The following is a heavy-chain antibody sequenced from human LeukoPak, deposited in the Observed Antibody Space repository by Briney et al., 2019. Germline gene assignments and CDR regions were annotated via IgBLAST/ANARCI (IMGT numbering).Heavy chain of an antibody. CDR2: IGTASDT. D-gene: IGHD3-3*01. V-gene: IGHV3-13*01. Sequence: GGSLRLSCAASGFTFSIYDMHWVRQATGKGLEWVSGIGTASDTYYPGSVKGRFTISRENAKNSLYLQINSLRAEDTAVYYCVRDDVSRFLDRRGASDFWGQGTTVIVSS. CDR1: GFTFSIYD. CDR3: VRDDVSRFLDRRGASDF. J-gene: IGHJ3*01.